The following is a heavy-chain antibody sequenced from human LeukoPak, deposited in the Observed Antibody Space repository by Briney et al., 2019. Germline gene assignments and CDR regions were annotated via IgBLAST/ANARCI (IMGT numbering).Heavy chain of an antibody. D-gene: IGHD3-9*01. CDR2: INPDGATT. CDR1: GFTFRNYW. V-gene: IGHV3-74*01. Sequence: GGSLRLSCAASGFTFRNYWMHWVRQAPGKGLVWVSRINPDGATTDYAGSVKGRFTISRDNAKNMVYLQMDRLRSDDTAVYYCARDWLHPFNWFDPWGQGTLVTVSS. CDR3: ARDWLHPFNWFDP. J-gene: IGHJ5*02.